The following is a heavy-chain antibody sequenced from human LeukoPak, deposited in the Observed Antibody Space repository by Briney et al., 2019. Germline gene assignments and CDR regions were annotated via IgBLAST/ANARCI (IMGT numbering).Heavy chain of an antibody. D-gene: IGHD4-17*01. V-gene: IGHV1-8*01. Sequence: GASVKVSCKASGSTFTNYDINWVRQATGQGLEWMGWMNPNSGNTGYAQKFQGRVTMTRNTSISTAYMELSSLRSEDTAVYYCARGYGGYDPSDFDYWGQGTLVTVSS. CDR1: GSTFTNYD. J-gene: IGHJ4*02. CDR2: MNPNSGNT. CDR3: ARGYGGYDPSDFDY.